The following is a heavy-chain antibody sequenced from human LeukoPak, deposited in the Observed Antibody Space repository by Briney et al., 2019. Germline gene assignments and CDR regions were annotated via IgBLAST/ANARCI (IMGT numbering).Heavy chain of an antibody. Sequence: GGSLRLSCAPSGFTFSSYSMNWVRQAPGKGLEWVSSISSSSYIYYADSVKGRFTISRDYAKNLLYLQMNSLRIEDTAVYYCARDHGIPGSGSYRFDYWGHGTLVTVSS. CDR1: GFTFSSYS. D-gene: IGHD3-10*01. CDR3: ARDHGIPGSGSYRFDY. J-gene: IGHJ4*01. V-gene: IGHV3-21*06. CDR2: ISSSSYI.